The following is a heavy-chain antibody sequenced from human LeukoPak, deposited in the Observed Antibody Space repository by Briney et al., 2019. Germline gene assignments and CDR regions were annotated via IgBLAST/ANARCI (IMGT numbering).Heavy chain of an antibody. D-gene: IGHD3-10*01. CDR2: IDSSGGYI. CDR1: GFTFSSYS. CDR3: AKVGSHFGDY. J-gene: IGHJ4*02. Sequence: GGSLRLSCAASGFTFSSYSMNWVRQAPGKGLEWVSSIDSSGGYIYYADSVKGRFTISRDNAKNSLYLQMNSLRPEDTAVYYCAKVGSHFGDYWGQGTLVIVTS. V-gene: IGHV3-21*01.